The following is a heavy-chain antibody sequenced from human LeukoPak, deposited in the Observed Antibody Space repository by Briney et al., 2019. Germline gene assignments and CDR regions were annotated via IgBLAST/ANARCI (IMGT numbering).Heavy chain of an antibody. Sequence: GASVKVSCKASGYTFTNYYIHWVRQAPGQGLEWMGIINPSGGSTSYTQKFQGRVTMTRDTSISTAYMELSRLRSDDTAVYYCARDRGGAAAGTMDYWGQGTLVTVSS. J-gene: IGHJ4*02. CDR1: GYTFTNYY. V-gene: IGHV1-46*01. CDR2: INPSGGST. D-gene: IGHD6-13*01. CDR3: ARDRGGAAAGTMDY.